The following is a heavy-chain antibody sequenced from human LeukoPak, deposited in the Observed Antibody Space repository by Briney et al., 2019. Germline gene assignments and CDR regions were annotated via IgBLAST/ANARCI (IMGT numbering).Heavy chain of an antibody. D-gene: IGHD6-6*01. Sequence: GESLRLSCTVSSFTFSTFAMSWVRQAPGKGLEWVAGISGSGDTTYYAESVKGRFTISRDNSRTTLYLQMNGLRAEDTAIYYCAKDYSSSFWGQGTLVTVSS. CDR3: AKDYSSSF. J-gene: IGHJ4*02. CDR2: ISGSGDTT. V-gene: IGHV3-23*01. CDR1: SFTFSTFA.